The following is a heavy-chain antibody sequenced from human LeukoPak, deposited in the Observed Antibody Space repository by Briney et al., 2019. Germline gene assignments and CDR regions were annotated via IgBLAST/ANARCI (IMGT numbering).Heavy chain of an antibody. V-gene: IGHV3-23*01. CDR1: GFTFSSYA. J-gene: IGHJ4*02. CDR2: LSGSGTNT. CDR3: ARWLVRVSYFDY. Sequence: GGSLRLSCAASGFTFSSYAMSWVRQAPGKGLEWVSALSGSGTNTYYADSVKGRFTISRDNSKNTLYLQMNGLRAEDTAVCYCARWLVRVSYFDYWGQGTLVTVSS. D-gene: IGHD3-22*01.